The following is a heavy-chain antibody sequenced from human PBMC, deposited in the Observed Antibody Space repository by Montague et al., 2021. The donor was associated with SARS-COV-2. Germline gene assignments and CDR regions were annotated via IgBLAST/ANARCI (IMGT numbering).Heavy chain of an antibody. CDR1: GGSISAGDYY. CDR2: IYYSGST. CDR3: ARDPFYYNTSGYHYFDH. Sequence: TLSLICIVSGGSISAGDYYWTWIRQHSGKGLEWIGYIYYSGSTYYNPSLKSRVTISVDTSKNQFSLNLSSVTAADTAVYYCARDPFYYNTSGYHYFDHWGQGTLVTVSS. D-gene: IGHD3-22*01. J-gene: IGHJ4*02. V-gene: IGHV4-31*03.